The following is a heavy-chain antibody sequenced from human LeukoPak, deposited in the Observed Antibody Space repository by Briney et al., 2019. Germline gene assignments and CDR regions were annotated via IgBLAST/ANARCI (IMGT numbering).Heavy chain of an antibody. Sequence: AGGSLRLSCAASGFTVSSNYMSWVRRAPGKGLEWVSVIYSGGSTYYADSVKGRFTISRDNSKNTLYLQMNSLRAEDTAVYYCARVEGGYSGYGDYWGQGTLVTVSS. CDR2: IYSGGST. CDR1: GFTVSSNY. CDR3: ARVEGGYSGYGDY. V-gene: IGHV3-66*01. D-gene: IGHD5-12*01. J-gene: IGHJ4*02.